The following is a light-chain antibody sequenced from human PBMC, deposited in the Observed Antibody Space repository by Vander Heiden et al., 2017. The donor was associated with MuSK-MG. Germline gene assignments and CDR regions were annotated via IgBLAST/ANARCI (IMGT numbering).Light chain of an antibody. V-gene: IGKV1-39*01. CDR3: QQYDSTPYT. CDR1: QSISSY. J-gene: IGKJ2*01. Sequence: DIQLTQSPSSLSASVGDRVTITCQASQSISSYLSWYQQKPGQAPKVLIYDASSMQTGVPSRFSGSGSGKDFTLTISSLQPEDFAIYYCQQYDSTPYTFGQGTKVEIK. CDR2: DAS.